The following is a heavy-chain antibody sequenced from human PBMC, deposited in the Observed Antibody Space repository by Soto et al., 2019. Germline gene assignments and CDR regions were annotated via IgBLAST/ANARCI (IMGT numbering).Heavy chain of an antibody. CDR2: ISYDGSNQ. V-gene: IGHV3-30*18. J-gene: IGHJ4*02. Sequence: SLRLSCAASGFTFNIYGMHWVRQAPDKGLEWAALISYDGSNQYYADSVKGRFTISRDNSKNTLFLQMNSLRADDTAVYYCAKDQASGQGSFDSWGQGTLVTVSS. CDR1: GFTFNIYG. CDR3: AKDQASGQGSFDS.